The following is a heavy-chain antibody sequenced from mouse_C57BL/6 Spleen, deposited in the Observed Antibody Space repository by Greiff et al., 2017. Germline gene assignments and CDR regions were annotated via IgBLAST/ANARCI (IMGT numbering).Heavy chain of an antibody. Sequence: VKLQQPGAELVMPGASVKLSCKASGYTFTSYWMHWVKQRPGQGLEWIGEIDPSDSYTNYNQKFKGKSTLTVDKSSSTAYMQLSSLTSEDSAVYYCASGAYYSTHYFDYWGQGTTLTVSS. D-gene: IGHD2-5*01. J-gene: IGHJ2*01. CDR3: ASGAYYSTHYFDY. CDR2: IDPSDSYT. V-gene: IGHV1-69*01. CDR1: GYTFTSYW.